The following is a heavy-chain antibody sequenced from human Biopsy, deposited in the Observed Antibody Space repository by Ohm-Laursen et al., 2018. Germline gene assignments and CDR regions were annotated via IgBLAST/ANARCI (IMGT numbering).Heavy chain of an antibody. CDR2: ISYSGTT. Sequence: SQTLSLTCTVSGGSIGGGEYYWNWIRQHPGKGLEWIGLISYSGTTFYNPSLESLLTISIDTSKNHFSLNLRSVTAADTAVYYCARGVPHYDGSGFPLAGYWYSDLWGRGTLVTVSS. V-gene: IGHV4-31*01. J-gene: IGHJ2*01. D-gene: IGHD3-22*01. CDR1: GGSIGGGEYY. CDR3: ARGVPHYDGSGFPLAGYWYSDL.